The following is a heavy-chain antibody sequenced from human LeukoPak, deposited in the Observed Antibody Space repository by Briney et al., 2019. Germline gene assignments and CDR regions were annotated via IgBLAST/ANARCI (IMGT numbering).Heavy chain of an antibody. V-gene: IGHV4-61*02. CDR1: GGSISSGSYY. J-gene: IGHJ6*03. Sequence: SETLSLTCTVSGGSISSGSYYWSWIRQPAGKGLEWIGRIYTSGSTNYNPSLKSRVTISVDTSKNQFSLKLSSVTAADTAVYYCARDYYDSSGLRENYMDVWGKGTTVTVSS. CDR2: IYTSGST. CDR3: ARDYYDSSGLRENYMDV. D-gene: IGHD3-22*01.